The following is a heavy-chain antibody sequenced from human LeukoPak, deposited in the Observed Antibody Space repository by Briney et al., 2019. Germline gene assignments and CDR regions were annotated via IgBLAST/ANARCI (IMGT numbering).Heavy chain of an antibody. CDR1: GFTVSSNY. CDR3: ARAYGGAFPFDY. D-gene: IGHD3-16*01. CDR2: IYSGGGT. Sequence: GSLGLSCAASGFTVSSNYMSWVRQAPGKGLEWVSVIYSGGGTYYADSVKGRFTISRDNSKNTLYLQMNSLRAEDTAVYYCARAYGGAFPFDYWGQGTLVTVSS. J-gene: IGHJ4*02. V-gene: IGHV3-53*01.